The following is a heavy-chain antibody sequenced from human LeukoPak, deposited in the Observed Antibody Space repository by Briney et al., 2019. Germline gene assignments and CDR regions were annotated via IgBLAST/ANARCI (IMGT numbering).Heavy chain of an antibody. CDR2: ISAYNGNT. V-gene: IGHV1-18*01. J-gene: IGHJ6*02. CDR3: ARDGYEWDNYYGMDV. CDR1: GYTFTNYG. Sequence: ASVKVSCTASGYTFTNYGITWVRQAPGQGLEWMGWISAYNGNTNYAQKLQGRVTMTTDTSTSTAYMELRSLRSDDTAVYYCARDGYEWDNYYGMDVWGQGTTVTVSS. D-gene: IGHD2-2*03.